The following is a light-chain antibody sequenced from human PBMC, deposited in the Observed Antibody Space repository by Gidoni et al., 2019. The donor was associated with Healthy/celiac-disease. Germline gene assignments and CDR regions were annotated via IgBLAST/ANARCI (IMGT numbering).Light chain of an antibody. V-gene: IGKV3-11*01. J-gene: IGKJ5*01. CDR1: QSVSSY. CDR3: QQRSNWPRT. Sequence: EVLWTQSPATLSLSPGERATLSCRASQSVSSYLAWYQQKPGQAPRLLIYDASNRATGIPARFSGSVSGTDFTLTISSLEPADFAVYYCQQRSNWPRTFGQGTRLEIK. CDR2: DAS.